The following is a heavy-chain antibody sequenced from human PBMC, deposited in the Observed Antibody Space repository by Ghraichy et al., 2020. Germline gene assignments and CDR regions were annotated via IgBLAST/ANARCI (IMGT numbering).Heavy chain of an antibody. V-gene: IGHV3-53*01. CDR1: GFTVSSNY. CDR3: ARSRPGIYYDSSGYYFDY. J-gene: IGHJ4*02. Sequence: GGSLRLSCAASGFTVSSNYMSWVRQAPGKGLEWVSVIYSGGSTYYADSVKGRFSISRDNSKNTLYLQMNSLRAEDTAVYYCARSRPGIYYDSSGYYFDYWGQGTLVTVSS. D-gene: IGHD3-22*01. CDR2: IYSGGST.